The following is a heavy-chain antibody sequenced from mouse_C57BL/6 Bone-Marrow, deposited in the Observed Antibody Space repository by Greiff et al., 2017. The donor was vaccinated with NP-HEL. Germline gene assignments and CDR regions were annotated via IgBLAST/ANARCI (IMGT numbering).Heavy chain of an antibody. V-gene: IGHV5-16*01. CDR1: GFTFSDYY. Sequence: EVQVVESEGGLVQPGSSMKLSCTASGFTFSDYYMAWVRQVPEKGLEWVANINYDGSSTYYLDSLKSRFIISRDNAKNILYLQMSSLKSEDTATYYCARGGFITTEFDYWGQGTTLTVSS. J-gene: IGHJ2*01. CDR3: ARGGFITTEFDY. D-gene: IGHD1-1*01. CDR2: INYDGSST.